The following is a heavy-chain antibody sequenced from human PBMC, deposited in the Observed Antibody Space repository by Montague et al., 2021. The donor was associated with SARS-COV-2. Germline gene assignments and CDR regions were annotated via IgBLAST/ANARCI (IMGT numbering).Heavy chain of an antibody. J-gene: IGHJ4*02. CDR1: GFTLDDYA. Sequence: SLRLSCAASGFTLDDYAMHWVRQAPGKGLEWVSGISWHSGSIGYADSVKGRFTISRDNAKNSLYLQMNSLRAEDTALYYCAKEDGSGSYYWGVFDYWGQGTLVTVSS. CDR3: AKEDGSGSYYWGVFDY. D-gene: IGHD3-10*01. CDR2: ISWHSGSI. V-gene: IGHV3-9*01.